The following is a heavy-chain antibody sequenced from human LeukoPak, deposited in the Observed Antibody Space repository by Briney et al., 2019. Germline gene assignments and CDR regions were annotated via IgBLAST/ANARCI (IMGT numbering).Heavy chain of an antibody. Sequence: GGSLRLSCAASGFTFSSYAMNWVRKAPGKGLEWVAVISYDGSNKYYADSVKGRFTISRDNSKNTLYLQMNSLRAEDTAVYYCARDSPAYWGQGTLVTVSS. CDR1: GFTFSSYA. V-gene: IGHV3-30*04. CDR2: ISYDGSNK. J-gene: IGHJ4*02. CDR3: ARDSPAY.